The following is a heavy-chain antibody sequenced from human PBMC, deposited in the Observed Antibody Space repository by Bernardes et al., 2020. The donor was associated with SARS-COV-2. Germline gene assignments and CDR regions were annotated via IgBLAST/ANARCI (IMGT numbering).Heavy chain of an antibody. Sequence: SETLSLTCTVSGGSISSYYWSWVRQPQGQGLEWIWCISYSRYTDYNPSLNNRVTISVDTSKNQFPLKLSSGTAADTALYYCSRQRYSGSDSHFDSWGQGNLVTVSS. V-gene: IGHV4-59*08. J-gene: IGHJ5*01. CDR3: SRQRYSGSDSHFDS. D-gene: IGHD1-26*01. CDR1: GGSISSYY. CDR2: ISYSRYT.